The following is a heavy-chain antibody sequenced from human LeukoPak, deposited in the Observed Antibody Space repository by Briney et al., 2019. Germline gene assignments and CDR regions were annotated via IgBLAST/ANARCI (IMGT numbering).Heavy chain of an antibody. CDR1: GFTFSSYG. CDR2: IWYDGSNK. J-gene: IGHJ4*02. V-gene: IGHV3-33*01. Sequence: GRSLRLSCAASGFTFSSYGMHWARQAPGKGLEWVAVIWYDGSNKYYADSVKGRFTISRDNSKNTLYLQMNSLRAEDTAVYYCARDRMAGQEYYFDYWGQGTLVTVSS. D-gene: IGHD6-19*01. CDR3: ARDRMAGQEYYFDY.